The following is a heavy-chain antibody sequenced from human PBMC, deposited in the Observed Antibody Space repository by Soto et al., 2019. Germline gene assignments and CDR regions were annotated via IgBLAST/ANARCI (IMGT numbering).Heavy chain of an antibody. CDR2: IYSSENT. Sequence: TSETLSLTCTVSGGSVSSSRYSWGWIRQSPGKGLEWIGTIYSSENTYYNPSLLSRVTISVDTSKNEFSLRAEDTAVYYCVKDRAQRDYYGSGALDYWGQGTLVTVSS. D-gene: IGHD3-10*01. CDR3: VKDRAQRDYYGSGALDY. V-gene: IGHV4-39*02. CDR1: GGSVSSSRYS. J-gene: IGHJ4*02.